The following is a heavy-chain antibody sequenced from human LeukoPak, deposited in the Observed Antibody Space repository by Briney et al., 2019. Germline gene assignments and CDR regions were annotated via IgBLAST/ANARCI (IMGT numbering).Heavy chain of an antibody. CDR1: GFTFSSYA. Sequence: GGSLRLSCAASGFTFSSYAMNWVRQAPGKGLEWVAGISSGYRTFHAESVKGRFTISRDKSKDTLYLPMNSLRAEDTAVYYCAKDATASPYFHWFDNWGQGTQVIVSS. CDR3: AKDATASPYFHWFDN. CDR2: ISSGYRT. J-gene: IGHJ4*02. D-gene: IGHD3-9*01. V-gene: IGHV3-23*01.